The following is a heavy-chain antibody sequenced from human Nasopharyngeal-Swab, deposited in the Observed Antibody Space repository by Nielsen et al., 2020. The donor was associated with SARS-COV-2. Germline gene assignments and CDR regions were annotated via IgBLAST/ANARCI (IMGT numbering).Heavy chain of an antibody. CDR1: GFTFSSYA. V-gene: IGHV3-23*01. Sequence: GESLKISCAASGFTFSSYAMSWVRQAPGKGPEWVSAISGSGGSTYYADSVKGRFTISRDNSKNTLYLQMNSLRAEDTAVYYCARDGLDYDFWSAYFMDVWGQGTTVTVSS. CDR3: ARDGLDYDFWSAYFMDV. J-gene: IGHJ6*02. D-gene: IGHD3-3*01. CDR2: ISGSGGST.